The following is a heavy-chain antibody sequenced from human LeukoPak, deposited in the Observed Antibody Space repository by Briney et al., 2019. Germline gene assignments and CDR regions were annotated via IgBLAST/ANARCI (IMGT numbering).Heavy chain of an antibody. CDR1: GFTFTSFA. CDR2: ILHSNAST. CDR3: AKNRDSSDYPRDFDY. Sequence: GGSLRLSCTASGFTFTSFAMSWVRQAPGKGPEWVSTILHSNASTNYADSVKGRFTISRDNSKNTLYLQMNSLRVDDTAVYYCAKNRDSSDYPRDFDYWGQGSLVTVSS. J-gene: IGHJ4*02. D-gene: IGHD3-22*01. V-gene: IGHV3-23*01.